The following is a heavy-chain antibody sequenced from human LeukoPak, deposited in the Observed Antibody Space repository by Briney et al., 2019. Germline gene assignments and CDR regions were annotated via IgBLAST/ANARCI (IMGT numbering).Heavy chain of an antibody. CDR3: ARGCCSTTTCSVDY. CDR2: ISSSSNYI. D-gene: IGHD2-2*01. Sequence: GGSLRLSCSASGLTFSSYSVNWVRQAPGKGLEWVPSISSSSNYIYYAESVKGRFTISRDNANNSLYLQMNSLRAEDTAVYYCARGCCSTTTCSVDYWGQGTLVTVSS. J-gene: IGHJ4*02. CDR1: GLTFSSYS. V-gene: IGHV3-21*01.